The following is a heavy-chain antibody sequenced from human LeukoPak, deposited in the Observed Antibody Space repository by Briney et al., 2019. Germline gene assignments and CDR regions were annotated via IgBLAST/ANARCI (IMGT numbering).Heavy chain of an antibody. CDR3: ARDRLLYSAFDV. V-gene: IGHV3-48*02. CDR1: GFTFSTYN. D-gene: IGHD1-26*01. CDR2: ISSSSSTI. Sequence: SGGSLRLSCAASGFTFSTYNMNWVRQAPGKGLEWVSYISSSSSTIYYAGSVKGRFIVSRDNAKNSLYLQMNNLRDDDTAVYYCARDRLLYSAFDVWGQGTMVTVSS. J-gene: IGHJ3*01.